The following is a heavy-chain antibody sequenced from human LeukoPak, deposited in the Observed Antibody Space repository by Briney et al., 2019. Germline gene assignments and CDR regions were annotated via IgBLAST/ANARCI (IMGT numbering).Heavy chain of an antibody. Sequence: GSLRLSCAASGFTFSSYAMSWVRQAPGKGLEWVSAISASGGSTYYADSVKGRFTISRDNAKNSLYLQMNSLRAEDTAVYYCARTDGYSLNDAFDIWGQGTMVTVSS. CDR2: ISASGGST. CDR3: ARTDGYSLNDAFDI. D-gene: IGHD5-24*01. V-gene: IGHV3-23*01. J-gene: IGHJ3*02. CDR1: GFTFSSYA.